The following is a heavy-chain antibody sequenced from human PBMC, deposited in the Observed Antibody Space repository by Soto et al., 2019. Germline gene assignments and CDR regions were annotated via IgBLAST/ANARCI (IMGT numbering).Heavy chain of an antibody. J-gene: IGHJ4*02. V-gene: IGHV4-61*01. Sequence: SETLSLTCTVSGGSVSSGSYYWNWIRQPPGKGLEWIGHIYYSGSTKYNPSLKSRVTISVDTSKNQFSLKMSTVTAADTAVYYCAREVGSTRRKDYWGQGTLVTVSS. CDR2: IYYSGST. CDR1: GGSVSSGSYY. D-gene: IGHD1-26*01. CDR3: AREVGSTRRKDY.